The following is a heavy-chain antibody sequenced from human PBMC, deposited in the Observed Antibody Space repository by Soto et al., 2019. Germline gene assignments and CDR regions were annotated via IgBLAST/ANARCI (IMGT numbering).Heavy chain of an antibody. V-gene: IGHV1-18*01. Sequence: GPEAKKPGASVKVSCKASGYTFATSTISWLRQAPGQGPEWTGWIKAYSGNTNYAQKLQGRFTMTTDTSTSTAYMELRSLTTDDTAIYYCAIADYGDDDYWGQGTLVTVSS. CDR2: IKAYSGNT. CDR1: GYTFATST. CDR3: AIADYGDDDY. J-gene: IGHJ4*02. D-gene: IGHD4-17*01.